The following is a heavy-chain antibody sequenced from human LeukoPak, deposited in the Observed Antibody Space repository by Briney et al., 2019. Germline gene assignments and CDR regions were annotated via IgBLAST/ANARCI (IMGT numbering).Heavy chain of an antibody. J-gene: IGHJ2*01. D-gene: IGHD5-24*01. CDR1: GGSINNYY. Sequence: SETLSLTCTVSGGSINNYYWSWIRQPPGKGLEWIGYIYYSGGTNYNPSLESRVTISIDTSKNQFSLKLTSVTAADTAVYYCARVGGEIGYNYWYFDLWGRGTPVSVSS. CDR3: ARVGGEIGYNYWYFDL. V-gene: IGHV4-59*01. CDR2: IYYSGGT.